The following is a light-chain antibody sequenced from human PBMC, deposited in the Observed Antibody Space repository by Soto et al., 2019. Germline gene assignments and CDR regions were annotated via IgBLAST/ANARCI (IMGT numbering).Light chain of an antibody. V-gene: IGKV3-15*01. CDR2: AAS. Sequence: EIVLTQSAATLPASPGEGATLSCRASQSVTSNLAWYEQKPRHAPRLLIYAASTRATGIPASFTGSGSGTEFTPTITSLQSEDFAVYYCQQYYNWPTITCGQGTRLEIK. CDR1: QSVTSN. CDR3: QQYYNWPTIT. J-gene: IGKJ5*01.